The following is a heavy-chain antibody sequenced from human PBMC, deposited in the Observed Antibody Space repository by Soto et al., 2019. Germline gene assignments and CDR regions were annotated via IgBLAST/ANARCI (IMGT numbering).Heavy chain of an antibody. V-gene: IGHV3-30*18. Sequence: GGSLRLSCAASGFTFSSYGMHWVRQAPGKGLEWVAVISYDGSNKYYADSVKGRFTISRDNSKNTLYLQMNSLRAEDTAVYYCAKDRYNWNYDYYYGMDVWGQGTTVTVSS. D-gene: IGHD1-1*01. J-gene: IGHJ6*02. CDR2: ISYDGSNK. CDR3: AKDRYNWNYDYYYGMDV. CDR1: GFTFSSYG.